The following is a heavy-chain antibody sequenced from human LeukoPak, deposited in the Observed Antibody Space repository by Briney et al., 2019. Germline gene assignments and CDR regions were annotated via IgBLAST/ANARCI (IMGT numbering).Heavy chain of an antibody. Sequence: SETLSLTCTVSGGSISSYYWGWIRQPAGKGLEWIGRIYTSGSTNYNPSLKSRVTISVDTSKNQFSLKLSSVTAADTAVYYCARGGRITMVRGGHPYYFDHWGQGTLVTVFS. V-gene: IGHV4-4*07. CDR2: IYTSGST. J-gene: IGHJ4*02. D-gene: IGHD3-10*01. CDR3: ARGGRITMVRGGHPYYFDH. CDR1: GGSISSYY.